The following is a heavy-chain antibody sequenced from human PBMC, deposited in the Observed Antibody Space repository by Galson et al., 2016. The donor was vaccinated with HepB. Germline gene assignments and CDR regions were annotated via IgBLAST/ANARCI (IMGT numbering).Heavy chain of an antibody. CDR2: ISWDGRSP. CDR3: GKDWGSLWESSGKGMDV. J-gene: IGHJ6*02. Sequence: SLRLSCAVSGFTFDDYTMHWVRQVPGKGLEWVGLISWDGRSPDYADSVRGRFTISRDNRQNLMYLQMNGLTTEDTALYYCGKDWGSLWESSGKGMDVWGQGTTVIVSS. V-gene: IGHV3-43*01. CDR1: GFTFDDYT. D-gene: IGHD3-10*01.